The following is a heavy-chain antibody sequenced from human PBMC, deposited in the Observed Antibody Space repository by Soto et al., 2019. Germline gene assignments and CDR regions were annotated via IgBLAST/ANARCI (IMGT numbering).Heavy chain of an antibody. V-gene: IGHV3-30*03. CDR1: GFTFSTYG. D-gene: IGHD1-26*01. CDR2: ISYDGSSK. Sequence: QVQLVESGGGVVQPGRSLRLSCAASGFTFSTYGMHWVRHVPGKGLEWVAGISYDGSSKYYADSVKGRFTISRDNSKNTLYLQMNSLRAEDTAVYYCTSGSPASFDYWGQGTLVTVSS. CDR3: TSGSPASFDY. J-gene: IGHJ4*02.